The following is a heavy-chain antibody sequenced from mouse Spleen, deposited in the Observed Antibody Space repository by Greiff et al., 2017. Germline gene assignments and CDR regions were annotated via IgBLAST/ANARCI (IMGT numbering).Heavy chain of an antibody. CDR1: GFTFSSYA. J-gene: IGHJ4*01. Sequence: EVKLQESGGGLVKPGGSLKLSCAASGFTFSSYAMSWVRQTPEKRLEWVASISSGGSTYYPDSVKGRFTISRDNARNILYLQMSSLRSEDTAMYYCAREGLRLYYYAMDYWGQGTSVTVSS. CDR2: ISSGGST. CDR3: AREGLRLYYYAMDY. D-gene: IGHD1-2*01. V-gene: IGHV5-6-5*01.